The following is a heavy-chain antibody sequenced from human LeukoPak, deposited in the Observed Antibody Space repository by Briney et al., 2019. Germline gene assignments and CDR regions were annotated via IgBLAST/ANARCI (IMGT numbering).Heavy chain of an antibody. V-gene: IGHV1-2*02. Sequence: ASVKVSCKASGYTFTGYYMHWVRQAPGQGHERMGWINPNSGGTNYAQKFQGRVTMTRDTSISTAYMELSRLRSDDTAVYYCARDRGYCSSTSCPPRKNWFDPWGQGTLVTVSS. CDR3: ARDRGYCSSTSCPPRKNWFDP. J-gene: IGHJ5*02. CDR2: INPNSGGT. D-gene: IGHD2-2*01. CDR1: GYTFTGYY.